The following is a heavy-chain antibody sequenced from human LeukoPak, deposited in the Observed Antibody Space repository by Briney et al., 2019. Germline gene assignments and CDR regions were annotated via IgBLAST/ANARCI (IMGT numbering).Heavy chain of an antibody. CDR1: GFTFSSYA. V-gene: IGHV3-23*01. CDR2: ISKSDGST. J-gene: IGHJ4*02. Sequence: PGGPLRLSCAASGFTFSSYAMTWVPQAPGKGLAWVSSISKSDGSTYYADSVKGRFTISRDNSKNTVYLHMDSLRVEDTAIYYCARGALIPDFRGQGTLVTVSS. CDR3: ARGALIPDF. D-gene: IGHD2-21*01.